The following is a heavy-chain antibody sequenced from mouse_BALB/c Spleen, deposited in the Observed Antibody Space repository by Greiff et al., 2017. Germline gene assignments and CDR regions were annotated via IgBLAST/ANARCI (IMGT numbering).Heavy chain of an antibody. D-gene: IGHD1-1*01. CDR3: ARESYGSFFAY. Sequence: EVQGVESGGGLVKPGGSLKLSCAASGFTFSSYAMSWVRQSPEKRLEWVAEISSGGSYTYYPDTVTGRFTISRDNAKNTLYLEMSSLRSEDTAMYYCARESYGSFFAYWGQGTLVTVSA. V-gene: IGHV5-9-4*01. CDR1: GFTFSSYA. J-gene: IGHJ3*01. CDR2: ISSGGSYT.